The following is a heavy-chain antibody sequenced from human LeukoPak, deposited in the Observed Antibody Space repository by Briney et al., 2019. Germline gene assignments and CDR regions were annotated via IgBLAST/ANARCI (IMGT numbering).Heavy chain of an antibody. J-gene: IGHJ4*02. D-gene: IGHD3-22*01. CDR3: ATVEAYDSSGYSFDY. CDR2: IYYSGST. Sequence: SETLSLTCAVYRGSFSDFSWSWIRQPPGKGLEWIGYIYYSGSTYYNPSLKSRVTISVDTSKNQFSLKLSSVTAADTAVYYCATVEAYDSSGYSFDYWGQGTLVTVSS. CDR1: RGSFSDFS. V-gene: IGHV4-59*06.